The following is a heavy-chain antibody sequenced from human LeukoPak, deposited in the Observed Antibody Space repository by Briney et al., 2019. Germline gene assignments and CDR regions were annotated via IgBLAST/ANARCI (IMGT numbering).Heavy chain of an antibody. CDR1: GFTFDDYT. Sequence: PGGSLRLSCAASGFTFDDYTMHWVRQAPGKGLEWVSLISWDGGSTYYADSVKGRFTISRDNTKNSLYLQMNSLRAEDTAVYYCARDGSSSWYKNRKAFDYWGQGTLVTVSS. CDR2: ISWDGGST. CDR3: ARDGSSSWYKNRKAFDY. V-gene: IGHV3-43*01. D-gene: IGHD6-13*01. J-gene: IGHJ4*02.